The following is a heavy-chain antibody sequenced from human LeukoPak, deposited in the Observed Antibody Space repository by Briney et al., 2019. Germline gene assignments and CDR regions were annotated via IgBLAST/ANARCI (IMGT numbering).Heavy chain of an antibody. CDR1: GGSFSGYY. CDR3: ARGPRGLGDWYFDL. J-gene: IGHJ2*01. CDR2: INHSGST. D-gene: IGHD3/OR15-3a*01. V-gene: IGHV4-34*01. Sequence: SETLSLTCAVYGGSFSGYYWSWIRQPLGKGLEWIGEINHSGSTNYNPSLKSRVTISVDTSKNQFSLKLSSVTAADTAVYYCARGPRGLGDWYFDLWGRGTLVTVSS.